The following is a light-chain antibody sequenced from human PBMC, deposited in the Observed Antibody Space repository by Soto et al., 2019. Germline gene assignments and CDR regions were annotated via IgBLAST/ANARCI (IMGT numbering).Light chain of an antibody. J-gene: IGLJ2*01. CDR2: DVS. V-gene: IGLV2-11*01. CDR3: CSYAGGYTYWA. CDR1: SSDVGGYNY. Sequence: QSALTQPRSVSGSPGQSVTISCTGTSSDVGGYNYVSWYQQHPGKAPKLMIYDVSQRPSGVPDRFSGSKSGNTASLTISGLQTDDEADSYCCSYAGGYTYWAFGAGTKLTVL.